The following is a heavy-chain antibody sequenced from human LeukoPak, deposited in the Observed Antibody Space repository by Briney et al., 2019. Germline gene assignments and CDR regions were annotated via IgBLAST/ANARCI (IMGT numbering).Heavy chain of an antibody. CDR1: GYTXTSYY. Sequence: ASVKVSCKASGYTXTSYYMHWVRQAPGQGLEWMGIINPNGGSTSYAQKFQGRVTMTRDTSTSTLYMELSSLRPEDTAVYYCARDGWSEMGTILREVLSDYWGQGTLVTVSS. J-gene: IGHJ4*02. D-gene: IGHD5-24*01. V-gene: IGHV1-46*01. CDR2: INPNGGST. CDR3: ARDGWSEMGTILREVLSDY.